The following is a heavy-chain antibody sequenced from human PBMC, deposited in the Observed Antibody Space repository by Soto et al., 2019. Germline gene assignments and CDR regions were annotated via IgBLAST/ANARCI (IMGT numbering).Heavy chain of an antibody. J-gene: IGHJ4*02. V-gene: IGHV3-30*18. Sequence: QVQLVESGGGVVQPGRSLRLSCAASGFTFSSYGMHWVRQAPGKGLEWVAVISYDGSNKYYADSVKGRFTISRDNSKNTLYLQSNSLRAEDTAVYYCAKFEEAYWGQGTLVTVSS. CDR2: ISYDGSNK. CDR1: GFTFSSYG. CDR3: AKFEEAY. D-gene: IGHD3-9*01.